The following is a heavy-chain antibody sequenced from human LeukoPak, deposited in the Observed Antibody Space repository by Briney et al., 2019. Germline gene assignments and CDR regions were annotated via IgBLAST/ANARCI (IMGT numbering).Heavy chain of an antibody. CDR2: INHSGST. CDR1: GGSFSGYY. CDR3: ARRNGDYFDY. V-gene: IGHV4-34*01. J-gene: IGHJ4*02. D-gene: IGHD1-1*01. Sequence: SETLSLTCAVYGGSFSGYYWSWIRQPPGKGLEWIGEINHSGSTNYNPSLKSRVTISVDTSKNQFSLTLSSVTAADTAVYYCARRNGDYFDYWGQGTLVTVSS.